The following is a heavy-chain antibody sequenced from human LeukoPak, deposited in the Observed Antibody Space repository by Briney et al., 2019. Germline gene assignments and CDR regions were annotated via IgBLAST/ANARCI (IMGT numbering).Heavy chain of an antibody. CDR3: AITATEGY. CDR1: GFTFSNYW. V-gene: IGHV3-74*01. CDR2: ISSDGTNT. Sequence: QPGGSLRLSCAASGFTFSNYWMHWVRHAPGKGLVWVSHISSDGTNTDYADSVKGRFVISRDNAKNTLFLQMNSLRAEDTAVYYCAITATEGYWGQGTLVTVSS. D-gene: IGHD1-20*01. J-gene: IGHJ4*02.